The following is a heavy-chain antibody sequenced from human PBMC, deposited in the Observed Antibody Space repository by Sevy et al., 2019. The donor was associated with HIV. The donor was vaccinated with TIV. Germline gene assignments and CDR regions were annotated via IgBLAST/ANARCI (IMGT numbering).Heavy chain of an antibody. CDR1: GFTFSQYS. D-gene: IGHD2-8*01. Sequence: GGSLRLSCEASGFTFSQYSMSWVRQAPGKGLEWVSTFSFGCGRINYADSVKGRFTISRDDSKNTLYLQMNSLRAEDTAVYYCAREGCTKPHDYWGQGTLVTVSS. J-gene: IGHJ4*02. CDR2: FSFGCGRI. V-gene: IGHV3-23*01. CDR3: AREGCTKPHDY.